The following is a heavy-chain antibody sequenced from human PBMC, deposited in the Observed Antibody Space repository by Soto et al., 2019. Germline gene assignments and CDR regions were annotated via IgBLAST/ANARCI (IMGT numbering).Heavy chain of an antibody. Sequence: ASVKVSCKASGYTFTSYGISGVRQAPAQGLEWMGWISAYNGNTNYAQKLQGRVTMTTDTSTSTAYMELGSLRSDDTAVYYCARDTNNWNPSLDYSGQGTLLTVSS. CDR2: ISAYNGNT. D-gene: IGHD1-20*01. V-gene: IGHV1-18*04. CDR1: GYTFTSYG. J-gene: IGHJ4*02. CDR3: ARDTNNWNPSLDY.